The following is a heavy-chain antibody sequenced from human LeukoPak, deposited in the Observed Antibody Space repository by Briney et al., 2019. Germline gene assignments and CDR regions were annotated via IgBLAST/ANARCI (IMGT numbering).Heavy chain of an antibody. CDR3: ARSGSGYYYYFDL. CDR1: GYTFTNYY. J-gene: IGHJ4*02. D-gene: IGHD2/OR15-2a*01. V-gene: IGHV1-18*04. Sequence: ASVKVSCKASGYTFTNYYMHWVRQAPGQGLEWMGWISRYNGNTNYAQKLQGRVSMTTDTSTSTAYMELRSLRSDDTAVYYCARSGSGYYYYFDLWGQGTLVTVSS. CDR2: ISRYNGNT.